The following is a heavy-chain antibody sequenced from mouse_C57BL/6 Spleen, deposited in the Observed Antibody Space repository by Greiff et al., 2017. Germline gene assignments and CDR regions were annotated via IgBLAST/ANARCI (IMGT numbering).Heavy chain of an antibody. Sequence: EVKLMESGGGLVKPGGSLKLSCAASGFTFSDYGMHWVRQAPEKGLEWVAYISSGSSNIYYADTVKGRFTISRDNAKNTLFLQMTSLRSEDTAMYYCARTVLDYWGQGTSVTVSS. D-gene: IGHD1-1*01. CDR3: ARTVLDY. CDR2: ISSGSSNI. V-gene: IGHV5-17*01. J-gene: IGHJ4*01. CDR1: GFTFSDYG.